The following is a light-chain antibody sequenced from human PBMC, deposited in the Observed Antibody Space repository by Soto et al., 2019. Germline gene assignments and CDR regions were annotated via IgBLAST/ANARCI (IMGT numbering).Light chain of an antibody. Sequence: DIQMTQSPSSLSASVGDRVTITCQASQDIRNSLNWYQQQPGKAPKLLIYDASKLEAGVPSRFSGSGSGTAFTFTINSLQPEDIATYYCQQYDNRLTFGGGTKVEIK. CDR2: DAS. CDR1: QDIRNS. V-gene: IGKV1-33*01. J-gene: IGKJ4*01. CDR3: QQYDNRLT.